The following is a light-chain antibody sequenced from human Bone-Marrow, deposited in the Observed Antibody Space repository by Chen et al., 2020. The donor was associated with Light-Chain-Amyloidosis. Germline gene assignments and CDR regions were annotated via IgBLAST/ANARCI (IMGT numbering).Light chain of an antibody. V-gene: IGKV3-11*01. J-gene: IGKJ3*01. Sequence: IVLTQSPATLSLSPGERATLSCSASQSISSLLVWYQQKPGQAPRLLIYDASTRAPGIPPRFSGGGSGTDFTLTISSLEPEDFAVYYCQQRGNWPPTFGPGTKVEI. CDR1: QSISSL. CDR2: DAS. CDR3: QQRGNWPPT.